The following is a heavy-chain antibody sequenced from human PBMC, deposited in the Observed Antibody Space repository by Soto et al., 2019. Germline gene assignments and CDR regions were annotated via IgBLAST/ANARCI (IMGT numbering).Heavy chain of an antibody. Sequence: SETLSLTCAVSGGSISSYYWSWIRQPPGKGLEWIGYIYYSGSTNYNPSLKSRVTISVDTSKNQFSLKLSSVTAADTAVYYCARGTGIYYDSSGYYHDDYYFDYWGQEPWSPSPQ. CDR2: IYYSGST. J-gene: IGHJ4*01. D-gene: IGHD3-22*01. CDR3: ARGTGIYYDSSGYYHDDYYFDY. V-gene: IGHV4-59*01. CDR1: GGSISSYY.